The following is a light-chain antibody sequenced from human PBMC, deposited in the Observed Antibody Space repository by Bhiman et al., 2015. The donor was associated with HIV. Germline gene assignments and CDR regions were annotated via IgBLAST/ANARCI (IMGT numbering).Light chain of an antibody. J-gene: IGLJ3*02. CDR3: ASWDDSLNGPL. Sequence: QPVLTQPPSASGTPGQRVTIFCSGSDSDIGINSVSWYQQLPGTAPKLLIYGNVLRPSRVPDRFSGSKSGTSASLAISGLQAEDEATYFCASWDDSLNGPLFGGGTKLTVL. CDR1: DSDIGINS. CDR2: GNV. V-gene: IGLV1-44*01.